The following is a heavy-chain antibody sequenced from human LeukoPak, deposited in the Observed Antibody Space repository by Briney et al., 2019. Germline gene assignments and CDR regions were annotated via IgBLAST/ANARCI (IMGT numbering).Heavy chain of an antibody. Sequence: PGGSLRLSCAASGFTFSSYWMSWVRQAPGKGLEWVANIKQDGGEKYYVDSVKGRFTISRDNAKNSLYLQMSSLRAEDTAVYYCARDLGYYDFWSGYYYDYWGQGTLVTVSS. CDR3: ARDLGYYDFWSGYYYDY. V-gene: IGHV3-7*01. CDR1: GFTFSSYW. CDR2: IKQDGGEK. D-gene: IGHD3-3*01. J-gene: IGHJ4*02.